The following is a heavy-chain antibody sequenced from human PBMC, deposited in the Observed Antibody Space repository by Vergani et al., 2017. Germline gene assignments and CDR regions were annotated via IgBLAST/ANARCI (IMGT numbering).Heavy chain of an antibody. CDR1: GFTFDDYA. V-gene: IGHV3-9*01. CDR2: FSWNSGSI. CDR3: AKDMGAAAGKEIDY. Sequence: EVQLVESGGGLVQPGRSLRLSCAASGFTFDDYAMHWVRQAPGKGLEWVSGFSWNSGSIGYADSVKGRFTISRDNAKNSLYLQMNSLRAEDTALYYCAKDMGAAAGKEIDYWGQGTLVTVSS. D-gene: IGHD6-13*01. J-gene: IGHJ4*02.